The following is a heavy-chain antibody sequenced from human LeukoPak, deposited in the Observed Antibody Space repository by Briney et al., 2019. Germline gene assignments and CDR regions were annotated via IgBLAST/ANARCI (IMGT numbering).Heavy chain of an antibody. Sequence: TTSETLSLTCTVSGGSISSSSYYWGWIRQPPGKGLEWIGSIYYSGSTYYNPSLKSRVTISVDTSKNQFSLKLSSVAAADTAVYYCARQDYYDSSGYYSPTDFDYWGQGTLVTVSS. D-gene: IGHD3-22*01. V-gene: IGHV4-39*01. CDR1: GGSISSSSYY. J-gene: IGHJ4*02. CDR2: IYYSGST. CDR3: ARQDYYDSSGYYSPTDFDY.